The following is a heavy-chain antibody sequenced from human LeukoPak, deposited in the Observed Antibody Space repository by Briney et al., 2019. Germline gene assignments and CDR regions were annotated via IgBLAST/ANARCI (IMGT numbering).Heavy chain of an antibody. D-gene: IGHD3-22*01. J-gene: IGHJ4*02. Sequence: PGGSLRLSCAASGFTFSSYAMHWVRQAPGKGLEWVSGISWNSGSIGYADSVKGRFTISRDNAKNSLYLQMNSLRAEDTALYYCAKARGHSSGYWFDYWGQGTLVTVSS. CDR1: GFTFSSYA. V-gene: IGHV3-9*01. CDR3: AKARGHSSGYWFDY. CDR2: ISWNSGSI.